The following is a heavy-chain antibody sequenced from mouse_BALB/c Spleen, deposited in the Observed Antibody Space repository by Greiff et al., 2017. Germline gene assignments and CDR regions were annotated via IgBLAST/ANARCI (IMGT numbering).Heavy chain of an antibody. V-gene: IGHV5-6-5*01. J-gene: IGHJ2*01. CDR3: ARDYYGSSYNYFDY. D-gene: IGHD1-1*01. CDR2: ISSGGST. Sequence: DVQLVESGGGLVKPGGSLKLSCAASGFTFSSYAMSWVRQTPEKRLEWVASISSGGSTYYPDSVKGRFTISRDNARNILYLQMSSLRSEDTAMYYCARDYYGSSYNYFDYWGQGTTLTVSS. CDR1: GFTFSSYA.